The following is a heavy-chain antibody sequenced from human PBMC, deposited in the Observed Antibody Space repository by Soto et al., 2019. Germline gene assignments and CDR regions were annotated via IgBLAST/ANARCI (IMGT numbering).Heavy chain of an antibody. V-gene: IGHV1-8*02. CDR3: ARGDSSGWSYNWFDP. J-gene: IGHJ5*02. CDR1: GYTFTSYG. Sequence: ASVKVSCKASGYTFTSYGISWVRQAPGQGLEWMGWMNPNSGNTGYAQKFQGRVTMTRNTSISTAYMELSSLRSEDTAVYYCARGDSSGWSYNWFDPWGQGTLVTVS. D-gene: IGHD6-19*01. CDR2: MNPNSGNT.